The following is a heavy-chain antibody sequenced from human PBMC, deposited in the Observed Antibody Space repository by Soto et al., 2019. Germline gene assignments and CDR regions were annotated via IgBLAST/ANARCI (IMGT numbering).Heavy chain of an antibody. CDR3: ARPTYYDYIWGSYPTYYFDY. Sequence: GGSLRLSCAASGFTFSSYSMNWVRQAPGKGLEWVSYISSSSSTIYYADSVKGRFTISRDNAKNSLYLQMNSLRAEDTAVYYCARPTYYDYIWGSYPTYYFDYWGQGTLVTVSS. V-gene: IGHV3-48*01. CDR1: GFTFSSYS. CDR2: ISSSSSTI. J-gene: IGHJ4*02. D-gene: IGHD3-16*02.